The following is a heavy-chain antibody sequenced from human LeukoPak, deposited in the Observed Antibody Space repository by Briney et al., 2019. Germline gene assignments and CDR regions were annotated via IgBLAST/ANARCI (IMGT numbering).Heavy chain of an antibody. Sequence: TLXLTXTVSGGSISSNSYYWGWIRQPPGKGLEWIVSIYYSGSTYYNPSLKNRLTISVDTSKNQFSLKLSSVTAADTAVYYCARTRYYYGSRSYGAPYYFDYWGQGTLVTVSS. CDR1: GGSISSNSYY. CDR2: IYYSGST. D-gene: IGHD3-10*01. CDR3: ARTRYYYGSRSYGAPYYFDY. V-gene: IGHV4-39*01. J-gene: IGHJ4*02.